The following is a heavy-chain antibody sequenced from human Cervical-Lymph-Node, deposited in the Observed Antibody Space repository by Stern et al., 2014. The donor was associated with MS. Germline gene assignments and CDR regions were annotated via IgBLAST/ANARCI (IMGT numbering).Heavy chain of an antibody. CDR2: TNPLFGTT. CDR3: AGDRHSSGFDH. CDR1: GGTFSNYA. Sequence: VQLVESGAEVKKPGSSVTVSCKASGGTFSNYAITWFRQAPGRGLEWMGATNPLFGTTNYAQKFQGRVTMTAHESTATAYMELSGLRSEDTAVYYCAGDRHSSGFDHWGQGTLVTVSS. V-gene: IGHV1-69*01. J-gene: IGHJ4*02. D-gene: IGHD3-22*01.